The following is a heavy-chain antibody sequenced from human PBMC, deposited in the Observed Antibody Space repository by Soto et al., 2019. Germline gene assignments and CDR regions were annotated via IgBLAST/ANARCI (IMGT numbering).Heavy chain of an antibody. V-gene: IGHV4-31*03. CDR1: GGSISSGGYY. J-gene: IGHJ4*02. CDR2: IYYSGST. CDR3: ARVGYSGYDFSLMANQKNFYFDY. D-gene: IGHD5-12*01. Sequence: PSETLSLTCTVSGGSISSGGYYWSWIRQHPGKGLEWIGYIYYSGSTYYNPSLKSRVTISVDTSKNQFSLKLSSVTAADTAVYYCARVGYSGYDFSLMANQKNFYFDYWGQGTLVTVSS.